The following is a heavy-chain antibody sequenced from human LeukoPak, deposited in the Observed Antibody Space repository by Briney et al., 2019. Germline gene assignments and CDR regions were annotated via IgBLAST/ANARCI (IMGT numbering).Heavy chain of an antibody. Sequence: PGGSLRLSFAASGFTFSTYAMSWVRQAPGKGLEWVSSVSDSGGSTYYADSVKGRFTISRDNSKNIVYLQMDSLRAEDTAVYYCAKRAAAGTTGFDYSGQGTLVTVSS. CDR2: VSDSGGST. J-gene: IGHJ4*02. V-gene: IGHV3-23*01. D-gene: IGHD6-13*01. CDR3: AKRAAAGTTGFDY. CDR1: GFTFSTYA.